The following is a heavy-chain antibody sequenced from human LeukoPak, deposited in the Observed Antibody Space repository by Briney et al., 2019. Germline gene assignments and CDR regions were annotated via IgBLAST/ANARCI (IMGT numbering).Heavy chain of an antibody. CDR2: IWYDGSTK. CDR1: GFSFTCCG. J-gene: IGHJ4*02. V-gene: IGHV3-33*08. CDR3: ARDRYSSMWSVFEY. D-gene: IGHD6-13*01. Sequence: GGSLRLSCAASGFSFTCCGMHWVRQSPGKGLEWVAVIWYDGSTKVYADSVKGRFTISRDNSRNTLYLQVNSLRAEDTAVYYCARDRYSSMWSVFEYWGQGALVTVSS.